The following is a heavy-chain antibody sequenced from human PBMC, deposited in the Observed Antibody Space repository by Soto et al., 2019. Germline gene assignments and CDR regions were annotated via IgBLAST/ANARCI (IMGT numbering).Heavy chain of an antibody. CDR3: ARADGREFDYDDVWGTRGDWFDP. V-gene: IGHV4-61*01. CDR2: IYDGGGS. CDR1: GASVTSGLYY. D-gene: IGHD3-16*01. Sequence: QVQLQESGPGLVKPAETLSLTCSVSGASVTSGLYYWTWIRQPPGRGLEWMGFIYDGGGSNYSPSLRGPVTMSVDSSKHRVSLNLTSVTAADTAVYYCARADGREFDYDDVWGTRGDWFDPWGQGTLVTVSS. J-gene: IGHJ5*02.